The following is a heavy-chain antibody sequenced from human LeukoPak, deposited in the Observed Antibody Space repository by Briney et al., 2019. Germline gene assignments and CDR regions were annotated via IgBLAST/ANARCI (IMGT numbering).Heavy chain of an antibody. V-gene: IGHV4-39*01. CDR3: ARHSVPRRGVFDI. J-gene: IGHJ3*02. D-gene: IGHD2-8*01. CDR1: GGSISNSTSHY. CDR2: IYSSGST. Sequence: PSETLSLTCTVSGGSISNSTSHYWGWIRQPPGEGLEWIGSIYSSGSTYYNPSLKSRVTISIDTSKNQFSLNLSSVTAADTAVYYCARHSVPRRGVFDIWGQGTMGIVSS.